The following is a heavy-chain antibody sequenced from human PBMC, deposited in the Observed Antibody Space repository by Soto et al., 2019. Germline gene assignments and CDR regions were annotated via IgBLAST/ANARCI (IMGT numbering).Heavy chain of an antibody. V-gene: IGHV3-15*01. D-gene: IGHD6-19*01. CDR2: IKSKTDGGTT. CDR1: GFTFSNAW. J-gene: IGHJ3*02. CDR3: TTVRIAVAGGAFDI. Sequence: EVQLVESGGGLVKPGGSLRLSCAASGFTFSNAWMSWVRQAPGKGLEWVGRIKSKTDGGTTDYAAPVKGRFTISRDDSKNTLYLQRTSLKTEDTAVYYCTTVRIAVAGGAFDIWGQGTMVTVSS.